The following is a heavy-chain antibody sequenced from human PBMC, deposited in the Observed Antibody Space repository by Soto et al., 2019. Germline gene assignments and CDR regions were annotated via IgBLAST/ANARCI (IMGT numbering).Heavy chain of an antibody. Sequence: QAQLVQSGAEVKKPGASVKVSCKASGYTFTSYDINWVRQAPGQGLEWLGWMDPNSGSTGYAQNFQGRVTMTRNISINTAHMELSSLRSEDTAVYSCGRERKFDFWRKGLDVWGQGTTVTVSS. CDR2: MDPNSGST. D-gene: IGHD3-3*01. CDR3: GRERKFDFWRKGLDV. CDR1: GYTFTSYD. V-gene: IGHV1-8*01. J-gene: IGHJ6*02.